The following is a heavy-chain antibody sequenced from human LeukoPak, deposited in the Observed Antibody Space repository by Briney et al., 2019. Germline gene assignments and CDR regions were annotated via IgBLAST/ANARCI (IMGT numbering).Heavy chain of an antibody. Sequence: GGSLRLTCAASGFTFSSYAMSWVRQAPGKGLEWVSAISGSGGSTYYADSVKGRFIISRDNSKNTLYLQMNSLRAEDTAVYYCAKKVPGIAAAGDWYFDLWGRGTLVTVSS. CDR2: ISGSGGST. D-gene: IGHD6-13*01. V-gene: IGHV3-23*01. CDR1: GFTFSSYA. CDR3: AKKVPGIAAAGDWYFDL. J-gene: IGHJ2*01.